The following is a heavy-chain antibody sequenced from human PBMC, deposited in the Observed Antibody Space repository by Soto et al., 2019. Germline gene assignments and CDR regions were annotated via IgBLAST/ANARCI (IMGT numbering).Heavy chain of an antibody. V-gene: IGHV3-48*01. CDR2: ISSSSSTI. J-gene: IGHJ5*02. D-gene: IGHD3-3*01. CDR3: ARIGGAYYDFWSGLNWFDP. CDR1: GFTFSSYS. Sequence: PGGSLRLSCAASGFTFSSYSMNWVRQAPGKGLEWVSYISSSSSTIYYADSVKGRFTISRDNAKNSLYLQMNSLRAEDTAVYYCARIGGAYYDFWSGLNWFDPWGQGTLVTVSS.